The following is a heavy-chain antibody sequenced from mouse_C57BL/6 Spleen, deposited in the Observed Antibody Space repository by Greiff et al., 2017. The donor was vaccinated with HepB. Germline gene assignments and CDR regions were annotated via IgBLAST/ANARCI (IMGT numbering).Heavy chain of an antibody. CDR2: IDPSDSYT. V-gene: IGHV1-69*01. Sequence: QVQLQQPGAELVMPGASVKLSCKASGYTFTSYWMHWVKQRPGQGLEWIGEIDPSDSYTNYNQKFKGKSTLTVDKSSSTAYMQLSSLTSEDSAVYYCARGGYGSTLYYFDYWGQGTTLTVSS. CDR3: ARGGYGSTLYYFDY. D-gene: IGHD1-1*01. J-gene: IGHJ2*01. CDR1: GYTFTSYW.